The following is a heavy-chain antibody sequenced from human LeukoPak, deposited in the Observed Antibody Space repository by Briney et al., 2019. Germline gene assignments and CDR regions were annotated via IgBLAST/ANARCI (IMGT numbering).Heavy chain of an antibody. CDR2: TYYRTKWYD. CDR3: ARGGSGASVADFHY. Sequence: SQTLSLTCAISGDSVSSNSAAWNWIRLSPSRGLEWLGRTYYRTKWYDDYAVSVKSRITINSDTSRNQFSLQLNSVTPEDTAVYYCARGGSGASVADFHYWGQGTLVTASS. V-gene: IGHV6-1*01. CDR1: GDSVSSNSAA. D-gene: IGHD6-19*01. J-gene: IGHJ4*02.